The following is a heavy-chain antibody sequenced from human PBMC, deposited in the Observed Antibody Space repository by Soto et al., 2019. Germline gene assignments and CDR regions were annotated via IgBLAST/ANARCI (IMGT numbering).Heavy chain of an antibody. D-gene: IGHD2-8*01. J-gene: IGHJ5*02. Sequence: SETLSLTCTVSGDSIKSDGHSWSWIRQPPGEALEWLGYIYQNGTTQYNPSLSSRVSISADRSKNQFSLHLTSVTAADTAVYYCPRAVFCTDGFCFPNWLDPWGQGILVT. CDR1: GDSIKSDGHS. CDR3: PRAVFCTDGFCFPNWLDP. CDR2: IYQNGTT. V-gene: IGHV4-30-2*01.